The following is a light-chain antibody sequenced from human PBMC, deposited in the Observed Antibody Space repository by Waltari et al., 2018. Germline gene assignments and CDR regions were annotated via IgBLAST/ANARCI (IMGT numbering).Light chain of an antibody. CDR3: QHYVSLPAT. CDR2: GAS. V-gene: IGKV3-20*01. Sequence: EIVLTQSPGSLSSSPGERVTLSCRARQSVSRSLAGYQQKPGQAPRLLIFGASNRATGIPDRFSGSGSGTDFSLTISRLEPEDFAVYYCQHYVSLPATFGQGTKVEIK. CDR1: QSVSRS. J-gene: IGKJ1*01.